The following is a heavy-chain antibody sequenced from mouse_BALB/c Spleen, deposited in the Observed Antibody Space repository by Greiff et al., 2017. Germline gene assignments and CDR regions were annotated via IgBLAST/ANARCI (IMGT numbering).Heavy chain of an antibody. V-gene: IGHV1-87*01. CDR1: GYTFTSYW. J-gene: IGHJ4*01. CDR2: IYPGDGDT. CDR3: AREFGVITTLYAMDY. Sequence: VQLQQSGAELARPGASVKLSCKASGYTFTSYWMQWVQQRPGQGLEWIGAIYPGDGDTWYTQKFKGKATLTADKSSSTAYMQLSSLASEDSAVYYCAREFGVITTLYAMDYWGQGTSVTVSS. D-gene: IGHD2-4*01.